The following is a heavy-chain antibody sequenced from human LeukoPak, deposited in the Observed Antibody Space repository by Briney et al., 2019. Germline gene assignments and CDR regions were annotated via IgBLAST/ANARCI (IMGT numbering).Heavy chain of an antibody. CDR2: LSSSSTYI. V-gene: IGHV3-21*01. J-gene: IGHJ4*02. D-gene: IGHD3-22*01. CDR1: GFTFSSYS. Sequence: GGSLRLSCAASGFTFSSYSMNWVRQAPGKGLEWVSSLSSSSTYIYYADSVKGRFTISRDNAKNSLYLQMNSLRAEDTAVYYCARVGNTYDSSGYLRPPIPDYWGQGTLVTVSS. CDR3: ARVGNTYDSSGYLRPPIPDY.